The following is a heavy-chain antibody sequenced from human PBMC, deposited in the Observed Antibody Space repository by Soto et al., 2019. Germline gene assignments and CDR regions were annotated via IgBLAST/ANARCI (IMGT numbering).Heavy chain of an antibody. J-gene: IGHJ3*02. V-gene: IGHV1-18*01. Sequence: QVQLVQSGAEVKKPGASVKVSCKASGYTFTSLVLSWVRQAPGQGLEWMGWISAYNGNTNYAENLKGRVTMTTDTSTSTAYMELRSLRSDDTAVYYCARDHRGGTDAFDIWGQGTMVTVSS. CDR2: ISAYNGNT. CDR3: ARDHRGGTDAFDI. D-gene: IGHD2-15*01. CDR1: GYTFTSLV.